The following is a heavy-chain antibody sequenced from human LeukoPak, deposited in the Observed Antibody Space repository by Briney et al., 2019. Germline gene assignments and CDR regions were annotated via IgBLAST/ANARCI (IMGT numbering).Heavy chain of an antibody. CDR1: GFTVSSNY. D-gene: IGHD3-10*01. CDR2: IYSGGST. J-gene: IGHJ3*02. CDR3: ARGGPMVRGVISAFDI. V-gene: IGHV3-53*01. Sequence: GGSLRLSCAASGFTVSSNYMSWVRQAPGKGLEWVSVIYSGGSTYYADSVKGRFTISRDNSKNTLYLQMNSLRAEDTAVYYCARGGPMVRGVISAFDIWGQGTMVTVSS.